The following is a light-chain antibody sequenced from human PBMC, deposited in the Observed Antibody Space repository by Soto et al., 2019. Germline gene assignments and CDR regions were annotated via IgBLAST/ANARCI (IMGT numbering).Light chain of an antibody. V-gene: IGKV3-15*01. CDR1: QSITTN. Sequence: EKVLTQSPVTLSVSLGERATLSCRASQSITTNLACYQKQPGQAPRLLIFGASNRATGIPARFSGSVSGTEFSLTISSLQSEDSAIYYCQQYNDWPPLTFGGGTKVEI. J-gene: IGKJ4*01. CDR3: QQYNDWPPLT. CDR2: GAS.